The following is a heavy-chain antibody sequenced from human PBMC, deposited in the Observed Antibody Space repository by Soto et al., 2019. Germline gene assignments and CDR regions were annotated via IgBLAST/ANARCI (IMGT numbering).Heavy chain of an antibody. CDR2: TYYRSKWYN. CDR3: ARSEGAGDYAGWYFDL. Sequence: TLSLTCAISGDSVSSNSAAWNWIRQSPSRGLEWLGRTYYRSKWYNDYAVSVKSRITINPDTSKNQFSLQLNSVTPEDTAVYYCARSEGAGDYAGWYFDLWGRGTLVTVSS. J-gene: IGHJ2*01. V-gene: IGHV6-1*01. CDR1: GDSVSSNSAA. D-gene: IGHD4-17*01.